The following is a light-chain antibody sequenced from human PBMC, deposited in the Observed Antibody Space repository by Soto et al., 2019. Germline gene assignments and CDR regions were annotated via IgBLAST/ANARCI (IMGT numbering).Light chain of an antibody. CDR1: QSITTY. Sequence: DIQMTQSPSSLSASVGDRFTITCRASQSITTYLNWYQQKPGKAPKLPIYSASSLQGGASSRFSGSGSGTEFTLTINSLQPEDFATYYCQQSYSTTWTFGQGTKV. J-gene: IGKJ1*01. V-gene: IGKV1-39*01. CDR2: SAS. CDR3: QQSYSTTWT.